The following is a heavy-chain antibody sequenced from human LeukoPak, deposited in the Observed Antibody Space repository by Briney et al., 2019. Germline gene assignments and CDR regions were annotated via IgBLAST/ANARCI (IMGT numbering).Heavy chain of an antibody. D-gene: IGHD3-3*01. Sequence: SETLSLTCAVYGGSFSGYYWSWIHQPPGKGLEWIGEINHSGSTNYNPSLKSRVTISVDTSKNQFSLKLSSVTAADTAVYYCARGESYCDFWSGYYSPNPHFDYWGQGTLVTVSS. CDR2: INHSGST. J-gene: IGHJ4*02. CDR3: ARGESYCDFWSGYYSPNPHFDY. V-gene: IGHV4-34*01. CDR1: GGSFSGYY.